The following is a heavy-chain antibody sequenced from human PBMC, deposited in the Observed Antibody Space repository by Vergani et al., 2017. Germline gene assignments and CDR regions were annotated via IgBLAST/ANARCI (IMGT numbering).Heavy chain of an antibody. CDR1: GSSISSSSYY. D-gene: IGHD3-10*01. CDR3: ARAYGSGSYYMGVYYFDY. Sequence: QLQLQESGPGLVKPSETLSLTCTVSGSSISSSSYYWGWIRQPPGKGLEWIGSIYYSGSTYYNPSLKSRVTISVDTSKNQFSLKLSSVTAADTAVYYCARAYGSGSYYMGVYYFDYWGQGTLVTVSS. CDR2: IYYSGST. J-gene: IGHJ4*02. V-gene: IGHV4-39*07.